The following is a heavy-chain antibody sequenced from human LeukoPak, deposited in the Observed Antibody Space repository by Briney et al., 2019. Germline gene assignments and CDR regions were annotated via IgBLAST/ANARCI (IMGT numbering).Heavy chain of an antibody. D-gene: IGHD2-2*01. CDR2: INHSGST. CDR3: ARQPIVVVPAARGYNWFDP. V-gene: IGHV4-34*01. Sequence: SETLSLTCAVYGGSFSGYYWSWIRQPPGKGLEWIGEINHSGSTNYNPSLKSRVTISVGTSKNQFSLKLSSVTAADTAVYYCARQPIVVVPAARGYNWFDPWGQGTLVTVSS. CDR1: GGSFSGYY. J-gene: IGHJ5*02.